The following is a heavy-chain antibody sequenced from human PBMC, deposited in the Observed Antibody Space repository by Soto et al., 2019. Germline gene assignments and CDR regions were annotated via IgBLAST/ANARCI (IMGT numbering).Heavy chain of an antibody. V-gene: IGHV1-69*04. Sequence: QVQLVQSGAEEKKPGSSVKVSCKASGDTFSNHTISWVRQAPGQGLEWMGRIIPILGVANYAQKFQGRVKITADKSTTTAYRELTSLRSADTAVYYCARVADMRSVIKVYYYYMDVWGKGTTVTVSS. CDR1: GDTFSNHT. J-gene: IGHJ6*03. D-gene: IGHD2-15*01. CDR2: IIPILGVA. CDR3: ARVADMRSVIKVYYYYMDV.